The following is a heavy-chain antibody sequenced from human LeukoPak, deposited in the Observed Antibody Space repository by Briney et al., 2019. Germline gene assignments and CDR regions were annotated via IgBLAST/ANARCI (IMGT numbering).Heavy chain of an antibody. CDR2: IGAYNGNT. CDR1: GYTFTSYG. CDR3: ARKGSITIFGVVTPANWFDP. D-gene: IGHD3-3*01. J-gene: IGHJ5*02. Sequence: GASVKVSCKASGYTFTSYGISWVRQAPGQGLEWMGWIGAYNGNTNYAQKLQGRVTMTTDTSTSTAYMELRSLRSDDTAVYYCARKGSITIFGVVTPANWFDPWGQGTLVTVSS. V-gene: IGHV1-18*01.